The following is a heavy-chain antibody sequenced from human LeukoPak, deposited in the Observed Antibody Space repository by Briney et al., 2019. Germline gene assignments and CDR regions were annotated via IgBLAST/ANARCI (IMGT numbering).Heavy chain of an antibody. CDR2: IYPGDSDI. D-gene: IGHD6-19*01. CDR1: GYSFTSYW. J-gene: IGHJ4*02. CDR3: ARRAVQYYFDY. Sequence: GESLKISCKGSGYSFTSYWIGWVRQMPGKGLEWLGIIYPGDSDIRYSPSFQGQVTISADKSINTAYLQWSSLKASDTAMYYCARRAVQYYFDYWGQGTLVTVSS. V-gene: IGHV5-51*01.